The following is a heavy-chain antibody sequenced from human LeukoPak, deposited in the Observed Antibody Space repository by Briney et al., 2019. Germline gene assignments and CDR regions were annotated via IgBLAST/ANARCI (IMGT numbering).Heavy chain of an antibody. CDR3: ASPSSSSWYPLGY. V-gene: IGHV5-51*01. CDR2: IYLGDSDT. Sequence: GESLKISCKGSGYSFTSYWIGWVRQMPGKGLEWMGIIYLGDSDTRYSPSFQGQVTISADKSISTAYLQWSSLKASDTAMYYCASPSSSSWYPLGYWGQGTLVTVSS. J-gene: IGHJ4*02. D-gene: IGHD6-13*01. CDR1: GYSFTSYW.